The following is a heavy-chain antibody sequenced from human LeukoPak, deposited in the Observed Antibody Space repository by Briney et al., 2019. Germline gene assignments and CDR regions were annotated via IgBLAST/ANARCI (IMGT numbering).Heavy chain of an antibody. Sequence: ASVKVSCKASGYTFTGYYMHWARQAPGQGLEWMRWINPNSGGTNSAQTFQGRVSMTRDTSISTAHMELSRLRSDDTAVYYCATYPGTVAPGGMDVWGQGTTVTVSS. D-gene: IGHD2-2*01. CDR3: ATYPGTVAPGGMDV. J-gene: IGHJ6*02. V-gene: IGHV1-2*02. CDR1: GYTFTGYY. CDR2: INPNSGGT.